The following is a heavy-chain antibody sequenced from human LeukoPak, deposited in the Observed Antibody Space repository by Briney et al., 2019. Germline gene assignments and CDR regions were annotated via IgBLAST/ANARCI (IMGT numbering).Heavy chain of an antibody. CDR2: ISWNGGST. J-gene: IGHJ4*02. V-gene: IGHV3-20*03. D-gene: IGHD2-15*01. Sequence: EWVSGISWNGGSTGYADSVKGRFTISRDNARNSLYLQMNSLRAEDTAVYYCARDGGGGGDYWGQGTLVTVSS. CDR3: ARDGGGGGDY.